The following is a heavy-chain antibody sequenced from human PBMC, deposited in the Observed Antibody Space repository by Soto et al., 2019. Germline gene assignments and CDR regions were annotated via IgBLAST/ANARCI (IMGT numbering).Heavy chain of an antibody. CDR3: ARDRAAAGYDAFDI. V-gene: IGHV4-31*03. Sequence: QVQLQESGPGLVKPSQTLSLTCTVSGGSISSGGYYWSWIRQHPGKGLEWIGYIYYSGSTYYNPSLKSRVTISVDTSKNQFFLKLSSVTAADTAVYYCARDRAAAGYDAFDIWGQGTMVTVSS. CDR2: IYYSGST. J-gene: IGHJ3*02. CDR1: GGSISSGGYY. D-gene: IGHD6-13*01.